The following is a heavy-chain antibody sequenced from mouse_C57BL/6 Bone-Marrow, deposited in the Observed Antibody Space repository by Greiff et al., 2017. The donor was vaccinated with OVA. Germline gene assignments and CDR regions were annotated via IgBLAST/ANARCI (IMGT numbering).Heavy chain of an antibody. CDR1: GYTFTDYY. CDR3: ARLGHYYGSSYLAWFAY. CDR2: IFPGSGST. V-gene: IGHV1-75*01. D-gene: IGHD1-1*01. J-gene: IGHJ3*01. Sequence: QVQLKESGPELVKPGASVKISCKASGYTFTDYYINWVKQRPGQGLEWIGWIFPGSGSTYYNEKFKGKATLTVDKSSSTAYMLLSSLTSEDSAVYFCARLGHYYGSSYLAWFAYWGQGTLVTVSA.